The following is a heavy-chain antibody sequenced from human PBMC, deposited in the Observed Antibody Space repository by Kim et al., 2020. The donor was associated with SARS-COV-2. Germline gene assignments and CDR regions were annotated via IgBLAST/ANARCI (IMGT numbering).Heavy chain of an antibody. CDR3: ARGTWP. Sequence: GNDNTRYSPSFQGRVTITRDTSASTVYMELSSLRSEDTAVYYCARGTWPWGQGTLVTVSS. V-gene: IGHV1-3*01. J-gene: IGHJ4*02. CDR2: GNDNT.